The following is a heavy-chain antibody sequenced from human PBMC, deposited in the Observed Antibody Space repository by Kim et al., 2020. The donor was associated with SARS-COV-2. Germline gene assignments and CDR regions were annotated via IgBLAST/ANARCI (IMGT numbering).Heavy chain of an antibody. J-gene: IGHJ5*02. CDR1: GYTFTSYA. CDR3: ARESPENWIVVVPAASTGFDP. CDR2: INTNTGNP. V-gene: IGHV7-4-1*02. Sequence: ASVKVSCKASGYTFTSYAMNWVRQAPGQGLEWMGWINTNTGNPTYAQGFTGRFVFSLDTSVSTAYLQISSLKAEDTAVYYCARESPENWIVVVPAASTGFDPWGQGTLVTVSS. D-gene: IGHD2-2*01.